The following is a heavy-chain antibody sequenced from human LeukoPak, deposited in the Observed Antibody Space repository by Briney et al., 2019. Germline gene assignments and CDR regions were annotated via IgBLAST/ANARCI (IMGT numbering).Heavy chain of an antibody. CDR2: ISSSGSTI. V-gene: IGHV3-11*01. CDR3: ARRAWYYYDSSGSPFDY. CDR1: GSTFSDYY. D-gene: IGHD3-22*01. Sequence: GGSLRLSCAASGSTFSDYYMSWIRQAPGKGLEWVSYISSSGSTIYYADSVKGRFTISRDNAKNSLYLQMNSLRAEDTAVYYCARRAWYYYDSSGSPFDYWGQGTLVTVSS. J-gene: IGHJ4*02.